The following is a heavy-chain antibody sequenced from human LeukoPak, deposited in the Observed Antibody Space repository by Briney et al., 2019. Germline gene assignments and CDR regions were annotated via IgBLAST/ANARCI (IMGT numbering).Heavy chain of an antibody. Sequence: PSETLSLTCTVSGGSISSSSYYWGWIRQPLGKGLEWIGRIYTSGSTNYNPSLKSRVTISVDTSKNQFSLKLSSVTAADTAVYYCARDHEYCSGGSCYWTNHYYYYYMDVWGKGTTVTVSS. V-gene: IGHV4-61*02. CDR2: IYTSGST. CDR1: GGSISSSSYY. CDR3: ARDHEYCSGGSCYWTNHYYYYYMDV. D-gene: IGHD2-15*01. J-gene: IGHJ6*03.